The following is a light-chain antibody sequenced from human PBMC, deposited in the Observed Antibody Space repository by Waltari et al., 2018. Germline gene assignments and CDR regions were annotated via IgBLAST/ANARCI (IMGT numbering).Light chain of an antibody. CDR3: SARELSGHVV. J-gene: IGLJ2*01. CDR2: GKN. V-gene: IGLV3-19*01. Sequence: SSDLTQDPAVSVALGQTVRIPCPGDILRTYYGNWCRQKPGPRPDLVIYGKNYRPSGIPGRFSASSSGNTASLIITGAQAEDEADYYCSARELSGHVVFGGGTRLTVL. CDR1: ILRTYY.